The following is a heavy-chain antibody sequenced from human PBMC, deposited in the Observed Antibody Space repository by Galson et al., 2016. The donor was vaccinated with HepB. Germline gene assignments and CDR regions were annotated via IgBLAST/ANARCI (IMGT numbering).Heavy chain of an antibody. J-gene: IGHJ4*02. V-gene: IGHV3-7*04. CDR2: INQDGTEK. D-gene: IGHD1-1*01. CDR3: ARAYQYTLDY. CDR1: GLTFSNFW. Sequence: SLRLSCAASGLTFSNFWMTWVRQAPGKGLEWVANINQDGTEKPYLDSVRGRFTISRDHAKSSLFLQMNSLRAEDTAVYFCARAYQYTLDYWGQGTLVTVSS.